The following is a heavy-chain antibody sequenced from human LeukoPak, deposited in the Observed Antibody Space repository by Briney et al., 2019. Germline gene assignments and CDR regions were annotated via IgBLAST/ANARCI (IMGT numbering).Heavy chain of an antibody. Sequence: SETLSLTCTVSGGSISSSSYYWGWIRQPPGKGLEWIGSIYYSGSTYYNPSLKSRVTISVDTSKNQFSLKLSSVTAADTAVYYCARGGNGIAAAQYYYYYYMDVWGKGTTVTVSS. CDR1: GGSISSSSYY. V-gene: IGHV4-39*01. CDR2: IYYSGST. J-gene: IGHJ6*03. D-gene: IGHD6-13*01. CDR3: ARGGNGIAAAQYYYYYYMDV.